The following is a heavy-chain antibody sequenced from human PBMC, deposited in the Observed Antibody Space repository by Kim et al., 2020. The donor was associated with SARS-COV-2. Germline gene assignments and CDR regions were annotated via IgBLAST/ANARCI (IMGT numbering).Heavy chain of an antibody. CDR3: LAGFRGY. Sequence: RSGTRPPYANSVKGRFTISRDNSRNTLYLQMNSLRAEDTAVYFCLAGFRGYWGQGTLVTVSS. D-gene: IGHD3-10*01. V-gene: IGHV3-23*05. J-gene: IGHJ4*02. CDR2: RSGTRP.